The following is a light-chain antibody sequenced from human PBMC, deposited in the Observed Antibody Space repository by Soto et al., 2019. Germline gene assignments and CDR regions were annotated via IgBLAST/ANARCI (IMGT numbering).Light chain of an antibody. CDR1: QSVSNNY. Sequence: LTQSPVTLSLSPGERATLSCRASQSVSNNYLAWYQQKPGLAPRLLIYVASSRATGIPDRFSGSGSGTDFTLTISRLEPEDFAVYYCQQYGSSPWTFGQGTKVDIK. V-gene: IGKV3-20*01. CDR2: VAS. J-gene: IGKJ1*01. CDR3: QQYGSSPWT.